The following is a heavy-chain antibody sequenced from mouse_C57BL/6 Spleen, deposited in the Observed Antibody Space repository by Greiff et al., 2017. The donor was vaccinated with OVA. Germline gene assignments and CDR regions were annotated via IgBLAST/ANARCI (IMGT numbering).Heavy chain of an antibody. CDR3: TRTPVDSSGYWFAY. CDR2: IDPSDSYT. Sequence: QVQLQQPGAELVMPGASVKLSCKASGYTFTSYWMHWVKQRPGQGLEWIGVIDPSDSYTNYNQKFKGKSTLNVDKSTSTAYMQLSSLTSEDSAVYYCTRTPVDSSGYWFAYWGQGTLVTVSA. J-gene: IGHJ3*01. D-gene: IGHD3-2*02. V-gene: IGHV1-69*01. CDR1: GYTFTSYW.